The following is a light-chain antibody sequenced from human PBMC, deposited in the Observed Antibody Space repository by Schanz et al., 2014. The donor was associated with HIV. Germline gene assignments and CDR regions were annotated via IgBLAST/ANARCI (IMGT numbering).Light chain of an antibody. CDR2: KAS. V-gene: IGKV1-5*03. Sequence: IQMTQSPSTVSASVGDRVTLSCRASQSVSKWLAWYQQKPGKAPKLLIYKASSLASGVPSRFSDSGSGTEFTLTISGLQPDDFATYYCQQYNSYSPMYTFGQGTKLEIK. J-gene: IGKJ2*01. CDR3: QQYNSYSPMYT. CDR1: QSVSKW.